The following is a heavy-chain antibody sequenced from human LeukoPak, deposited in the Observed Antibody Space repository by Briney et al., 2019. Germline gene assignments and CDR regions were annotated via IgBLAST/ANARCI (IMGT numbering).Heavy chain of an antibody. Sequence: GESLKISCKGSGYSFTSYWIGWVRQMPGKSLEWMGIIYPGDSDTRYSPSFQGQVTISADKSISTAYLQWSSLKASDTAMYYCARLPNEYYYYYGMDVWGQGTTVTVSS. CDR1: GYSFTSYW. J-gene: IGHJ6*02. V-gene: IGHV5-51*01. D-gene: IGHD1-1*01. CDR2: IYPGDSDT. CDR3: ARLPNEYYYYYGMDV.